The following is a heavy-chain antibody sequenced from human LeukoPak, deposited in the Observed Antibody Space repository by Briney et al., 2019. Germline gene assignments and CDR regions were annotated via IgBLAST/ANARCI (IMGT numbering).Heavy chain of an antibody. D-gene: IGHD4-17*01. CDR1: GYTFTGYY. Sequence: GASVKVSCKASGYTFTGYYMHWVRQAPGQGLEWMGRIYPNSGGTNYAQRFQGRVTMTRDTTITTAYMELSRLRADDTAIYYWAREGSYDDLDYWGQGTLVTVSS. V-gene: IGHV1-2*06. CDR2: IYPNSGGT. J-gene: IGHJ4*02. CDR3: AREGSYDDLDY.